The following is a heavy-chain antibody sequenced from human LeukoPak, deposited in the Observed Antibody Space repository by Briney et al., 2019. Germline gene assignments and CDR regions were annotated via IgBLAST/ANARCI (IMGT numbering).Heavy chain of an antibody. V-gene: IGHV4-59*01. CDR2: IYYSGST. Sequence: SETLSLTCTVSGGSISSYYWSWIRQPPGKGLEWIGYIYYSGSTNYNPSLKSRVTISVDTSENQFSLKLSSVTAADTAVYYCARSTTSSSPIDYWGQGTLVTVSS. CDR3: ARSTTSSSPIDY. CDR1: GGSISSYY. J-gene: IGHJ4*02. D-gene: IGHD6-6*01.